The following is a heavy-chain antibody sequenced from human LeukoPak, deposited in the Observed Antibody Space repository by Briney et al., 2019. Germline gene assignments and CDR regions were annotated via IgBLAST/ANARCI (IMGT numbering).Heavy chain of an antibody. CDR2: IYYSGST. V-gene: IGHV4-59*12. CDR3: AREHCSSTRCYLPDY. J-gene: IGHJ4*02. Sequence: SETLSLTCTVSGGSISSYYWSWIRQPPGKGLEWIGYIYYSGSTNYNPSHKSRVTISVDTSKNQFSLKLSSVTAADTAVYYCAREHCSSTRCYLPDYWGQGTLVTVSS. CDR1: GGSISSYY. D-gene: IGHD2-2*01.